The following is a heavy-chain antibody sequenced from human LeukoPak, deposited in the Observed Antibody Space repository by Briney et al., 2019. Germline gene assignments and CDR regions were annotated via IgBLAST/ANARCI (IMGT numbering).Heavy chain of an antibody. CDR1: GFTFSSYG. CDR3: AKDLVAAAGNNWFDP. J-gene: IGHJ5*02. V-gene: IGHV3-30*02. D-gene: IGHD6-13*01. CDR2: VRYDGSNK. Sequence: PGGSLRLSCAASGFTFSSYGMHWVRQAPGKGLEWVAFVRYDGSNKYYADSVKGRFTISRDNSKNTLYLQMNSLRAEDTAVYYCAKDLVAAAGNNWFDPWGQGTLVTVSS.